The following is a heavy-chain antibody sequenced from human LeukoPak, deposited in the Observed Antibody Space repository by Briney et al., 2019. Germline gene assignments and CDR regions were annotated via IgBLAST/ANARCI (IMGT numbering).Heavy chain of an antibody. CDR1: GGSFSGYY. CDR3: ARSGGYSYGISY. J-gene: IGHJ4*02. Sequence: SETLSLTCAVYGGSFSGYYWSWIRQPPGKGLEWIGEINHSGSTNYNPSLKSRVAISVDTSKNQFSLKLSSVTAADTAVYYCARSGGYSYGISYWGQGTLVTVSS. D-gene: IGHD5-18*01. V-gene: IGHV4-34*01. CDR2: INHSGST.